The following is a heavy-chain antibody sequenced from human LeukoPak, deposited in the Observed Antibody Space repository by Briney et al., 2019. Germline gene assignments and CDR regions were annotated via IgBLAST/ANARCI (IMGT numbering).Heavy chain of an antibody. J-gene: IGHJ4*02. V-gene: IGHV4-39*01. Sequence: SETLSLTCTVSGGSISSNRYYWGWIRQPPGKGLKWIGNIFYTGSTYYNPSLKSRVTISVDTSKNQFSLKLSSVTAADTAVYYCARLDNSGYYHIGYWGQGTLVSVSS. CDR2: IFYTGST. CDR1: GGSISSNRYY. D-gene: IGHD3-22*01. CDR3: ARLDNSGYYHIGY.